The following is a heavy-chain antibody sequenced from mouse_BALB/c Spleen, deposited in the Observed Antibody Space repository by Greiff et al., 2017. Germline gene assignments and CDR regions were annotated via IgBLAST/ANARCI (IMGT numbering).Heavy chain of an antibody. J-gene: IGHJ1*01. CDR2: ISYSGST. D-gene: IGHD2-1*01. CDR1: GYSITSDYA. CDR3: AIYYGNYWYFDV. Sequence: DVQLQESGPGLVKPSQSLSLTCTVTGYSITSDYAWNWIRQFPGNKLEWMGYISYSGSTSYNPSLKSRISITRDTSKNQFFLQLNSVTTEDTATYYCAIYYGNYWYFDVWGAGTTVTVSS. V-gene: IGHV3-2*02.